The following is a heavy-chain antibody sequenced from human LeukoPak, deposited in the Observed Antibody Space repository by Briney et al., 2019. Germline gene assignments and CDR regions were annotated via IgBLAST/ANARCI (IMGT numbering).Heavy chain of an antibody. CDR3: ASLYSDYFDY. Sequence: GGSLRLSCAASGFTFSSYSMDWVRQAPGKGLEWVSSISSSSSYIYYADSVKGRFTISRDNAKNSLYLQMNSLRAEDTAVYYCASLYSDYFDYWGQGTLVTVSS. J-gene: IGHJ4*02. D-gene: IGHD2-15*01. V-gene: IGHV3-21*01. CDR2: ISSSSSYI. CDR1: GFTFSSYS.